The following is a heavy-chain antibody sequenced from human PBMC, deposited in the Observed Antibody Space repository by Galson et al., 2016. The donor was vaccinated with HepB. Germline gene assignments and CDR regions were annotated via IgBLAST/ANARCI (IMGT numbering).Heavy chain of an antibody. D-gene: IGHD3-3*02. J-gene: IGHJ4*02. CDR2: IYYSGRT. CDR1: GGSISRSTYY. CDR3: AIASPAFDF. V-gene: IGHV4-39*01. Sequence: SETLSLTCTVSGGSISRSTYYWGWVRQPPGKGLEWIGSIYYSGRTYYNPSLKSRVTISVDTSKKQFSLKVRSVTAGDTAVYYCAIASPAFDFWGQGTLVTVSA.